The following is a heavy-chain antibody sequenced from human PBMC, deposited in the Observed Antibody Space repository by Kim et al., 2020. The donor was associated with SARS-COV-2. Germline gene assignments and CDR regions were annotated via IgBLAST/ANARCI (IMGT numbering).Heavy chain of an antibody. CDR2: ISYDGSNK. J-gene: IGHJ4*02. D-gene: IGHD7-27*01. CDR1: GFTFSSYA. Sequence: GGSLRLSCAASGFTFSSYAMHWVRQAPGKGLEWVAVISYDGSNKYYADSVKGRFTISRDNSKNTLYLQMNSLRAEDTAVYYCAREHWAPGTGDNPPLDYWGQGTLVTVSS. V-gene: IGHV3-30-3*01. CDR3: AREHWAPGTGDNPPLDY.